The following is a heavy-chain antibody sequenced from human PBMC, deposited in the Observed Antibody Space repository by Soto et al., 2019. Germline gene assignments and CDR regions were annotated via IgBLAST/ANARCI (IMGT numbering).Heavy chain of an antibody. CDR3: ASWLDGDFWSVYPRYGFDP. Sequence: QVQLVQSGAEVKKPGASVKVSCKASGYTFTSYAMHWVRQAPGQRREWMGWINAGNVNTKYSQKFQGRVTITRDTSASTAYLELSSLRSEATAVYYCASWLDGDFWSVYPRYGFDPWGQGTLVAVSS. V-gene: IGHV1-3*01. J-gene: IGHJ5*02. CDR1: GYTFTSYA. CDR2: INAGNVNT. D-gene: IGHD3-3*01.